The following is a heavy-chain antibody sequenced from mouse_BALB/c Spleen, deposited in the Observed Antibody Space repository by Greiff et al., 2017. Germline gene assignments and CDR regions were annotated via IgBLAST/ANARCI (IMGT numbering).Heavy chain of an antibody. CDR3: TSIYYYGSST. Sequence: EVQLVESGGGLVQPGGSMKLSCVASGFTFSNYWMNWVRQSPEKGLEWVAEIRLKSNNYATHYAESVKGRFTISRDDSKSSVYLQMNNLRAEDTGIYYCTSIYYYGSSTWGQGTSVTVSS. J-gene: IGHJ4*01. V-gene: IGHV6-6*02. CDR1: GFTFSNYW. D-gene: IGHD1-1*01. CDR2: IRLKSNNYAT.